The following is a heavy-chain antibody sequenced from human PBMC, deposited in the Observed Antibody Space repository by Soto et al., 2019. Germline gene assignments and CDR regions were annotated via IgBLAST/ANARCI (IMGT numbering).Heavy chain of an antibody. CDR1: GGSISSTTYS. CDR2: IYYSGST. CDR3: ARHGYYPYPYFDY. V-gene: IGHV4-39*01. J-gene: IGHJ4*02. Sequence: QLQLQESGPGLVKPSETLSLTCTVSGGSISSTTYSWGWIRQPPGKGLEWIGTIYYSGSTYYNPSLNRRVPISVDTSKNQFSLKVNSVTAADTAIYYCARHGYYPYPYFDYWGQGTLVTVSS. D-gene: IGHD5-18*01.